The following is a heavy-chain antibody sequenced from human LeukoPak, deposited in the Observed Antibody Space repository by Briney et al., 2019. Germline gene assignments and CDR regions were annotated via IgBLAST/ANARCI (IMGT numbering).Heavy chain of an antibody. V-gene: IGHV4-39*07. D-gene: IGHD6-6*01. CDR2: IYYSGST. J-gene: IGHJ4*02. Sequence: GSLRLSCAASGFTVSSNYMSWIRQPPGKGLEWIGSIYYSGSTYYNPSLKSRVTISVDTSKNQFSLKLSSVTAADTAVYYCASGIAALGDYWGQGTLVTVSS. CDR1: GFTVSSNY. CDR3: ASGIAALGDY.